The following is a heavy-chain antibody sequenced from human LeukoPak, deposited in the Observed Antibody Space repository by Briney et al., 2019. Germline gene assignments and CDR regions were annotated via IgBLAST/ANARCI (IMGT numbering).Heavy chain of an antibody. D-gene: IGHD3-22*01. CDR2: INANSGDT. CDR1: GYTFTGYY. V-gene: IGHV1-2*02. J-gene: IGHJ4*02. CDR3: ARRGGEYYDSTGYYSMHY. Sequence: ASVKVSCKASGYTFTGYYMNWVRQAPGQGLEWMGWINANSGDTDYAQNFQGRVTMTRDTSITTAYMELSRLRPDDTAVYYCARRGGEYYDSTGYYSMHYWGQGTLVTVSS.